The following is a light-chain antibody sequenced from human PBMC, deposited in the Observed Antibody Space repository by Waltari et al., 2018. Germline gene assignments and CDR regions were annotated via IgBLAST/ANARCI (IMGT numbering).Light chain of an antibody. Sequence: QSVLTPPPSASGTPGQRVTISCSGSSSNIESNTVNWYQHPPRTAPNLLIYSKNPGPPGVPDRFSGSKSGTSASLAISGLQSKDEAEYYCATWDDRLDGPLFGGGTKLTVV. CDR2: SKN. J-gene: IGLJ3*02. V-gene: IGLV1-44*01. CDR3: ATWDDRLDGPL. CDR1: SSNIESNT.